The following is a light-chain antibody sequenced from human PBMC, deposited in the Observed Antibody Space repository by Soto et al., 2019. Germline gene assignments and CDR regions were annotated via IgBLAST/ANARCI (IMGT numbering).Light chain of an antibody. CDR1: QSLLFSNGYNY. Sequence: DIVMTQSPLSLPVTPGEPASISCRSSQSLLFSNGYNYLDWYLQKPGQSPQLLIYLGSDRASGVPDRFSGSGLGPDFTLKIRSLEAEDVGVYYCMQSLHTPWTFDQGTHVEIK. J-gene: IGKJ1*01. V-gene: IGKV2-28*01. CDR3: MQSLHTPWT. CDR2: LGS.